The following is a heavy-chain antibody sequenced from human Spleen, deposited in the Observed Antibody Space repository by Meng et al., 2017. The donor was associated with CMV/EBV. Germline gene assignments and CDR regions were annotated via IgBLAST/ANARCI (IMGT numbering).Heavy chain of an antibody. J-gene: IGHJ3*02. CDR1: GSISSGGYY. Sequence: GSISSGGYYWSWIRQHPGKGLEWIGYIYYSGSTDYNPSLKSRVTISVDTSKNQFSLKLSSVTAADTAVYYCARGLRYFDWPDAFDIWGQGTMVTVSS. CDR3: ARGLRYFDWPDAFDI. D-gene: IGHD3-9*01. V-gene: IGHV4-31*02. CDR2: IYYSGST.